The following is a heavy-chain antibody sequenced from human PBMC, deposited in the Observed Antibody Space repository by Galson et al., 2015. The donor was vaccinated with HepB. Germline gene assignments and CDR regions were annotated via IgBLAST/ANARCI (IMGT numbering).Heavy chain of an antibody. CDR3: ARSTMIVVAYHDAFDI. CDR2: ISYDGSNK. V-gene: IGHV3-30*04. D-gene: IGHD3-22*01. J-gene: IGHJ3*02. CDR1: GFTFSSYA. Sequence: SLRLSCAASGFTFSSYAMHWVRQAPGKGLEWVAVISYDGSNKYYADSVKGRFTISRDNSKNTLYLQMNSLRAEDTAVYYCARSTMIVVAYHDAFDIWGQGTMVTVSS.